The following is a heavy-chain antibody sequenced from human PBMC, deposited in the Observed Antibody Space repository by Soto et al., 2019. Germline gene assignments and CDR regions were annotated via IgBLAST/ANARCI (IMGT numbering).Heavy chain of an antibody. J-gene: IGHJ3*02. Sequence: GESLKISCKGSGYSFTSYWIGWVRQMPGKGLEWMGIIYPGDSDTRYSPSFQGQVTISADKSISTAYLQWSSLKASDTDMYYCASRGVYYDFWSGSNNDAFDIWGQGTMVTVSS. V-gene: IGHV5-51*01. CDR1: GYSFTSYW. D-gene: IGHD3-3*01. CDR2: IYPGDSDT. CDR3: ASRGVYYDFWSGSNNDAFDI.